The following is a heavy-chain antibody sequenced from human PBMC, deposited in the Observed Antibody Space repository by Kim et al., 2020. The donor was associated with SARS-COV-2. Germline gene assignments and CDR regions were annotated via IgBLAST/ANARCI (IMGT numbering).Heavy chain of an antibody. V-gene: IGHV3-21*01. CDR3: AGPTLYTTEGFFHG. D-gene: IGHD2-2*02. CDR1: GFTFSTHI. CDR2: IGGRDNYT. Sequence: GGSLRLSCAASGFTFSTHIMNWVRQAPGRGLEWVSSIGGRDNYTYYTDSVKGRFTISRDNAKSSLFLQMNSLRAEDTAVYFCAGPTLYTTEGFFHGWGQGTLVTVSS. J-gene: IGHJ4*02.